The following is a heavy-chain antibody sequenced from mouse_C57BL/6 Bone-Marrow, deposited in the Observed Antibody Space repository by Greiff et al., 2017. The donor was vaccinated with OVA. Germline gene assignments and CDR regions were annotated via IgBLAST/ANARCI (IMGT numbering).Heavy chain of an antibody. J-gene: IGHJ3*01. CDR2: IYPRSGNT. CDR3: ARGIYYDYDWFAY. CDR1: GYTFTSYG. D-gene: IGHD2-4*01. V-gene: IGHV1-81*01. Sequence: QVQLQQSGAELARPGASVKLSCKASGYTFTSYGISWVKQRTGQGLEWIGEIYPRSGNTYYNEKFKGKATLTADKSSSTAYMELRSLTSEDSAVYFCARGIYYDYDWFAYWGQGTLVTVSA.